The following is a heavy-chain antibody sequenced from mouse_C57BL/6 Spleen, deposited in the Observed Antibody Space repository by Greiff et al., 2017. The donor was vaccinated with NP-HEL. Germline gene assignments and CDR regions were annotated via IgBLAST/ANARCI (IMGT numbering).Heavy chain of an antibody. Sequence: QVQLKQPGAELVRPGTSVKLSCKASGYTFTSYWMHWVKQRPGQGLEWIGVIDPSDSYTNYNQKFKGKATLTVDTSSSTAYMQLSSLTSEDSAVYYCARSHDSDYWGQGTTLTVSS. V-gene: IGHV1-59*01. D-gene: IGHD2-4*01. CDR1: GYTFTSYW. J-gene: IGHJ2*01. CDR2: IDPSDSYT. CDR3: ARSHDSDY.